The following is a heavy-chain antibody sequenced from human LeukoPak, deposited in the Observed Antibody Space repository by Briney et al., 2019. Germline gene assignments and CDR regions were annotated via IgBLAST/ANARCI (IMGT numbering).Heavy chain of an antibody. J-gene: IGHJ5*02. V-gene: IGHV4-39*07. CDR3: ARGRVLLWFGELLNWFDP. Sequence: SETLSLTCTVSGGSISSSSYYWGWIRQPPGKGLEWIGSIYYSGSTYCNPSLKSRVTISVDTSKNQFSLKLSSVTAADTAVYYCARGRVLLWFGELLNWFDPWGQGTLVTVSS. D-gene: IGHD3-10*01. CDR1: GGSISSSSYY. CDR2: IYYSGST.